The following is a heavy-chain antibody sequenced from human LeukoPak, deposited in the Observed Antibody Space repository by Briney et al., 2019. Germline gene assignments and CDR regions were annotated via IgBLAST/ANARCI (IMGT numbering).Heavy chain of an antibody. D-gene: IGHD5-12*01. CDR2: IYHSGST. J-gene: IGHJ6*03. V-gene: IGHV4-30-2*01. CDR3: ARTGYEASYYYYMDV. Sequence: SETLSLTCTASGGSISSGGYYWSWIRQPPGKGLEWIGYIYHSGSTYYNPSLKSRVTISVDRSKNQFSLKLSSVTAADTAVYYCARTGYEASYYYYMDVWGKGTTVTVSS. CDR1: GGSISSGGYY.